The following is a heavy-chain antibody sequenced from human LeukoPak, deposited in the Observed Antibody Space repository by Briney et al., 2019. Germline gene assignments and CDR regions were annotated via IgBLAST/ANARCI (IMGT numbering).Heavy chain of an antibody. J-gene: IGHJ3*02. CDR1: GYTFTVYY. CDR2: INPNSGGT. V-gene: IGHV1-2*02. D-gene: IGHD3-22*01. CDR3: ARVGTYYYDISGTEAFDI. Sequence: ASVKVPCKASGYTFTVYYMQWVRQAPGQGLEWMGWINPNSGGTNYAQKFQGRVTMTRDTSISTAYMELSRLRSDDTAVYYCARVGTYYYDISGTEAFDIWGQGTMVTVSS.